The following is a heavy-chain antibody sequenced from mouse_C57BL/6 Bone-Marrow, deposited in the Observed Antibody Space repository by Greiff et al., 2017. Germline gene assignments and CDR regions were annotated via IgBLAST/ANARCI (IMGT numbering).Heavy chain of an antibody. V-gene: IGHV5-17*01. CDR2: ISSGSSTI. Sequence: EVKLVESGGGLVKPGGSLKLSCAASGFTFSDYGMHWVRQAPEKGLEWVAYISSGSSTIYYADTVKGRFTISIDNAKNTLFLQITSLRSEDTAMYYSARTYYYGSSYAMDYWGQGTSVTVSS. CDR3: ARTYYYGSSYAMDY. D-gene: IGHD1-1*01. CDR1: GFTFSDYG. J-gene: IGHJ4*01.